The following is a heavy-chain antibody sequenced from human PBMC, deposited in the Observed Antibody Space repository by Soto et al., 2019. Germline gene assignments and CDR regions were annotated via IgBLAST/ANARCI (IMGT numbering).Heavy chain of an antibody. Sequence: SETLSLTCTVSGGSLSSYYWSWIRQPPGKGLEWIGYIYYSGSTNYNPSLKSRVTVSVDTSKNQFSLKLSSVTAADTAVYYCARSRYSGYDSLDYWGQGTLVTVSS. CDR3: ARSRYSGYDSLDY. CDR1: GGSLSSYY. CDR2: IYYSGST. V-gene: IGHV4-59*08. D-gene: IGHD5-12*01. J-gene: IGHJ4*02.